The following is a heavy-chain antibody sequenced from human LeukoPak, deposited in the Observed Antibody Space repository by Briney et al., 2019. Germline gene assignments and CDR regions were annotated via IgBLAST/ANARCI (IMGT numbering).Heavy chain of an antibody. V-gene: IGHV3-9*01. CDR3: AKTPVTTRWYFDL. CDR2: ISWNSGSI. J-gene: IGHJ2*01. D-gene: IGHD4-17*01. CDR1: GFTFDDYA. Sequence: GGSLRLSCAASGFTFDDYAMHWVRQAPGKGLEWVSGISWNSGSIGYADSVKGRFTTSRDNAKNSLYLQMNSLRAEDTALYYCAKTPVTTRWYFDLWGRGTLVTVSS.